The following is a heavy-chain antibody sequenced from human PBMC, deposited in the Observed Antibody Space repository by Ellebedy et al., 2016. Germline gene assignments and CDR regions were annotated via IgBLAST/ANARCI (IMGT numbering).Heavy chain of an antibody. CDR2: IHYSGTT. D-gene: IGHD5-24*01. CDR1: DGSISAYY. Sequence: SETLSLTXTVSDGSISAYYWNWIRQPPGNGLEWIGNIHYSGTTNYNPSLKSRFTISVDTSRNEFSLKVTSVTAADTAVYSCARGARRDGYLVGFDYWGQGILVTVSS. V-gene: IGHV4-59*01. J-gene: IGHJ4*02. CDR3: ARGARRDGYLVGFDY.